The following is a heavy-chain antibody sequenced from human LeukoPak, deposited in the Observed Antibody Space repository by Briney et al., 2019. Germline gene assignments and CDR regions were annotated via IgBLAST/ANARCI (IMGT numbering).Heavy chain of an antibody. D-gene: IGHD3-3*01. CDR2: IYYSGST. Sequence: SETLSLTRTVSGGSISSYYWSWIRQPPGKGLEWIGYIYYSGSTNYNPSLKSRVTISVDTSKNQFSLKLSSVTAADTAVYYCARDRPDTYYDFWSGYSGGFDPWGQGTLVTVSS. J-gene: IGHJ5*02. V-gene: IGHV4-59*01. CDR3: ARDRPDTYYDFWSGYSGGFDP. CDR1: GGSISSYY.